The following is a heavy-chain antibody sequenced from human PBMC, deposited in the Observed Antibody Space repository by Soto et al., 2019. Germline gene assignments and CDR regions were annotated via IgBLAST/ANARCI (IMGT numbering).Heavy chain of an antibody. J-gene: IGHJ4*02. CDR2: INHSGST. CDR1: GGSFSGYY. V-gene: IGHV4-34*01. D-gene: IGHD3-10*01. Sequence: SETLSLTCAVYGGSFSGYYWSWIRPPPGKGLEWIGEINHSGSTNYNPSLKSRVTISVDTSKNQFSLKLSSVTAADTAVYYCARGGAHYYGSGILSPRTKTTYFDYWGQGTLVTVSS. CDR3: ARGGAHYYGSGILSPRTKTTYFDY.